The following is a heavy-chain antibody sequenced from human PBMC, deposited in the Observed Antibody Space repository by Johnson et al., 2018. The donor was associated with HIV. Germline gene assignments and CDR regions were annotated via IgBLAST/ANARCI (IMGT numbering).Heavy chain of an antibody. J-gene: IGHJ3*01. CDR3: AKDKFMFLDNPMDAFDV. CDR1: GFTFSNYG. CDR2: ISFDGSNK. Sequence: QVQLVESGGGLVQPGGSLRLSCTASGFTFSNYGMHWVRQAPGKGLEWVAVISFDGSNKYYADSVKGLFPISRDNTNNTLFLQMNSMRADDAGVYYCAKDKFMFLDNPMDAFDVWGQGTMVTFSS. D-gene: IGHD3/OR15-3a*01. V-gene: IGHV3-30*18.